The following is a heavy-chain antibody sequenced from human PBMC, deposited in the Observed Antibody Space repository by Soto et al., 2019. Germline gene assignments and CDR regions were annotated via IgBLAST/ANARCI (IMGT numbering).Heavy chain of an antibody. Sequence: GASVKVPCKASGGTFSSYAISWVRQAPGQGLEWMGGIIPIFGTANYAQKFQGRVTITADESTSTAYMELSSLRSEDTAVYYCARLSSTLDYYYGMDVWGQGTTVTVSS. CDR3: ARLSSTLDYYYGMDV. CDR2: IIPIFGTA. CDR1: GGTFSSYA. V-gene: IGHV1-69*13. D-gene: IGHD2-2*01. J-gene: IGHJ6*02.